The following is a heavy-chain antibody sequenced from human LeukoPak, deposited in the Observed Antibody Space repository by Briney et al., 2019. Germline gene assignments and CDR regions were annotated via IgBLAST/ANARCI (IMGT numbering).Heavy chain of an antibody. CDR2: IYSDGST. D-gene: IGHD5-12*01. CDR1: GFTVSNNW. Sequence: GGSLRLSCAASGFTVSNNWMNWVRQAPGKGLEWVSLIYSDGSTYYADSVKGRFTISRDNSKNTLYLQMNSLRAEDTAVYYCAKVAGGYSGYDLGALFDYWGQGTLVTVS. J-gene: IGHJ4*02. V-gene: IGHV3-53*01. CDR3: AKVAGGYSGYDLGALFDY.